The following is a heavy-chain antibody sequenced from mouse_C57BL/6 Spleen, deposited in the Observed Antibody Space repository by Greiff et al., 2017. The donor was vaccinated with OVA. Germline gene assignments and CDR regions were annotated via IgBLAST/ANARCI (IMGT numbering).Heavy chain of an antibody. CDR1: GYTFTDYY. D-gene: IGHD3-2*02. CDR2: INPNNGGT. J-gene: IGHJ4*01. V-gene: IGHV1-26*01. Sequence: EVQLQQSGPELVKPGASVKLSCKASGYTFTDYYMNWVKQSHGKSLEWIGDINPNNGGTSYHQKFKGKATLTVDKSSSTAYMELRSLTSEDSAVYYGASGTAQATSAMDYWGQGTSVTVSS. CDR3: ASGTAQATSAMDY.